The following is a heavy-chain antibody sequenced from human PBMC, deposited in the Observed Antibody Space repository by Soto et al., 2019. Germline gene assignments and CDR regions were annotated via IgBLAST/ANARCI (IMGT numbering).Heavy chain of an antibody. V-gene: IGHV1-69*06. D-gene: IGHD6-19*01. CDR1: GGTFSSYA. Sequence: SVKVSCKASGGTFSSYAISWVRQAPGQGLEWMGGIIPIFGTANYAQKFQGRVTITADKSTSTAYMELSSLRSEDTAVYYCARGTTFGGSGGGRSSGWYVGEGYGMDVWGQGATVTVSS. J-gene: IGHJ6*02. CDR2: IIPIFGTA. CDR3: ARGTTFGGSGGGRSSGWYVGEGYGMDV.